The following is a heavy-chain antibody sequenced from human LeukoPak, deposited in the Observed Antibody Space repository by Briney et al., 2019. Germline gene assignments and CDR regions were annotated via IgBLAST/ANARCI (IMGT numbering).Heavy chain of an antibody. CDR1: GGSISSYY. CDR2: IYHSGST. Sequence: PSGTLSLTCTVSGGSISSYYWGWIRQPPGKGLEWIGSIYHSGSTYYNPSLKSRVTISVDTSKNQFSLKLSSVTAADTAVYYCARISSGYYQPAEYIFDYWGQGTLVTVSS. D-gene: IGHD3-22*01. J-gene: IGHJ4*02. V-gene: IGHV4-38-2*02. CDR3: ARISSGYYQPAEYIFDY.